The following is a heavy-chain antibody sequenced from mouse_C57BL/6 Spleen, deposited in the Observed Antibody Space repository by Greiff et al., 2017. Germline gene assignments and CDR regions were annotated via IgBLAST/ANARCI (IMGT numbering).Heavy chain of an antibody. J-gene: IGHJ4*01. D-gene: IGHD2-4*01. V-gene: IGHV5-9-1*02. CDR1: GFTFSSYA. Sequence: EVNVVESGEGLVKPGGSLKLSCAASGFTFSSYAMSWVRQTPEKRLEWVAYISSGGDYIYYADTVKGRFTISRDNARNTLYLQMSSLKSEDTAMYYCTRDQDYDYAMDYWGQGTSVTVSS. CDR3: TRDQDYDYAMDY. CDR2: ISSGGDYI.